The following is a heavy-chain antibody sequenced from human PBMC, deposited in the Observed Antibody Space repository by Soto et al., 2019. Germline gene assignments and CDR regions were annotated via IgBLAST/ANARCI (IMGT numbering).Heavy chain of an antibody. J-gene: IGHJ3*02. Sequence: GASVKVSCKASGYTFTGYYMHWVRQAPGQGLEWMGWINPNSGGTNYAQKFQGWVTMTRDTSISTAYMELSRLRSDDTAVYYCARETEIVALPGYDVFDIWGQRTMVTVSS. CDR1: GYTFTGYY. V-gene: IGHV1-2*04. CDR2: INPNSGGT. D-gene: IGHD5-12*01. CDR3: ARETEIVALPGYDVFDI.